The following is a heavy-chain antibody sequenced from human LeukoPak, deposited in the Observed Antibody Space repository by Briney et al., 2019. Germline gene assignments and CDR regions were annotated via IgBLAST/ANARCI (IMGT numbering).Heavy chain of an antibody. Sequence: ASVKVSCKASGYTFTSYGISWVRQAPGQGLEWMGWISACNGNTNYAQKLQGRVTMTTDTSTSTAYMELRSLRSDDTAVYYCARDYGSGSYFSYYFDYWGQGTLVTVSS. J-gene: IGHJ4*02. CDR1: GYTFTSYG. D-gene: IGHD3-10*01. V-gene: IGHV1-18*01. CDR3: ARDYGSGSYFSYYFDY. CDR2: ISACNGNT.